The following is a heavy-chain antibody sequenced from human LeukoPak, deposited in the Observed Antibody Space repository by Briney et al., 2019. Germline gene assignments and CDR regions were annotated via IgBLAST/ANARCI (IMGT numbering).Heavy chain of an antibody. D-gene: IGHD1-26*01. V-gene: IGHV3-23*01. CDR1: GFTFNSYA. J-gene: IGHJ4*02. Sequence: QTGGSLRLSCAASGFTFNSYAMSWVRQAPEKGLEWVATISGSGGGTCYADSVKGRFTISRDDSKNTLYLQMNSLRAEDTAVYYCAKDLGRYRNNYFDYWGQGTLVTVSS. CDR2: ISGSGGGT. CDR3: AKDLGRYRNNYFDY.